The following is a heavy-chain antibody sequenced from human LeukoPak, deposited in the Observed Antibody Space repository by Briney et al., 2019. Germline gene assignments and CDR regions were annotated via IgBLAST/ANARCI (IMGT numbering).Heavy chain of an antibody. J-gene: IGHJ4*02. V-gene: IGHV4-34*01. Sequence: SETLSLTCAVYGGSFSGYYWSGIRQPPGKGLEWIGEINHSGSTNYNPSLKSRVTISVDTSKNQFSLKLSSVTAADTAVYYCARVRGGSYYPRDYWGQGTLVTVSS. D-gene: IGHD1-26*01. CDR3: ARVRGGSYYPRDY. CDR1: GGSFSGYY. CDR2: INHSGST.